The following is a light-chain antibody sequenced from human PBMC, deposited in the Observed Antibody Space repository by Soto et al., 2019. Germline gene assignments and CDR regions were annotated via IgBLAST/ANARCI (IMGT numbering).Light chain of an antibody. J-gene: IGKJ1*01. CDR2: GAS. CDR1: QSVSGSY. CDR3: QQYGTTPT. V-gene: IGKV3-20*01. Sequence: VSTPYTGTMSLSPRERASRSCRASQSVSGSYLAWHQQKPGQAPRLLIYGASCRATGIPDRFTGSGSGTYIPLTISRLEPEDFAVYYCQQYGTTPTFGQGTKVDI.